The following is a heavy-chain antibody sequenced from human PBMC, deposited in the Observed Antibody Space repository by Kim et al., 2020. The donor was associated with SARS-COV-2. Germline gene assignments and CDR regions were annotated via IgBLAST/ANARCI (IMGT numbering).Heavy chain of an antibody. D-gene: IGHD6-19*01. J-gene: IGHJ4*02. CDR3: AKGSGWYDY. CDR2: GST. V-gene: IGHV3-23*01. Sequence: GSTYYADSVKGRFTISRDNSKNTLYLQMNSLRAEDTAVYYCAKGSGWYDYWGQGTLVTVSS.